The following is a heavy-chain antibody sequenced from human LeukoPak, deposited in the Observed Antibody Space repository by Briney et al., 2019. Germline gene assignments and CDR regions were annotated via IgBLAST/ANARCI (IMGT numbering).Heavy chain of an antibody. V-gene: IGHV3-21*01. CDR1: GFTFSSFS. D-gene: IGHD3-9*01. CDR3: ARGHFDWLLDN. Sequence: GGSLRLSCAASGFTFSSFSMKWVRQAPGRGLEWVSSITYSGSHIYYAESVKGRFTISRDNAKNSLFLQMNPLRAEDTAVYYCARGHFDWLLDNWGQGSLVTVSS. CDR2: ITYSGSHI. J-gene: IGHJ4*02.